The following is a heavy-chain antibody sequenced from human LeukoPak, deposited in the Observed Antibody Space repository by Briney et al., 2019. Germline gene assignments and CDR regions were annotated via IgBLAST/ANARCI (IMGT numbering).Heavy chain of an antibody. CDR2: INHSGST. CDR1: GGSFSGYY. V-gene: IGHV4-34*01. J-gene: IGHJ6*02. Sequence: SETLPLTCAVYGGSFSGYYWSWIRQPPGKGLEWIGEINHSGSTNYNPSLKSRVTISVDTSKNQFSLKLSSVTAADTAVYYCARGGVLLWGYYYGMDVWGQGTTVTVSS. CDR3: ARGGVLLWGYYYGMDV. D-gene: IGHD3-10*01.